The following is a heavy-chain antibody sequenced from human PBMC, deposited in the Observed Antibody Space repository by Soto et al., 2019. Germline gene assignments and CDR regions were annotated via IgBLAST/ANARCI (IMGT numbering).Heavy chain of an antibody. CDR3: TTEIVDTAMDPKDAFDI. D-gene: IGHD5-18*01. Sequence: GGSLRLSCAASGFTFSNAWMSWVRQAPGKGLEWVGRIKSKTDGGTTDYAAPVKGRFTISRDDSKNTLYLQMNSLKTEDTAVYYCTTEIVDTAMDPKDAFDIWGQGTMVTVSS. CDR1: GFTFSNAW. CDR2: IKSKTDGGTT. V-gene: IGHV3-15*01. J-gene: IGHJ3*02.